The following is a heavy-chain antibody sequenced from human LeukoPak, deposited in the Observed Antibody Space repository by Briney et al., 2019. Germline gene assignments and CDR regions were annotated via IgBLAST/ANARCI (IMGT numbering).Heavy chain of an antibody. V-gene: IGHV3-30-3*01. D-gene: IGHD2-2*01. J-gene: IGHJ4*02. CDR1: GFTFSSYA. CDR2: ISYDGSNK. CDR3: AKDASPYQLLSRAPDY. Sequence: PGGSLRLSCAASGFTFSSYAMHWVRQAPGKGLEWVAVISYDGSNKYYADSVKGRFTISRDNSKNTLYLQMNSLRAEDTAVYYCAKDASPYQLLSRAPDYWGQGTLVTVSS.